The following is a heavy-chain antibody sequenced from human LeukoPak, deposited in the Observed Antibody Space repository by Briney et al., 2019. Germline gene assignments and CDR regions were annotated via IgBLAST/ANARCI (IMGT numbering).Heavy chain of an antibody. V-gene: IGHV4-31*02. Sequence: SETLSLTCTVSGVSISSGGYYWSWIRQHPGKGLEWIGYTYYSGSTHYNPSLKSRFRISVDTSKNQFSLKLSSVTAADTAVYYCARGPYYYDSKTFDYWGQGTLVTASS. CDR2: TYYSGST. D-gene: IGHD3-22*01. CDR3: ARGPYYYDSKTFDY. J-gene: IGHJ4*02. CDR1: GVSISSGGYY.